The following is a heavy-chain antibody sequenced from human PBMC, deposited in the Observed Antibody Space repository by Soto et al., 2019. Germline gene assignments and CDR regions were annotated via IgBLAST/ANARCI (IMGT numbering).Heavy chain of an antibody. J-gene: IGHJ4*02. V-gene: IGHV3-33*08. D-gene: IGHD1-26*01. CDR2: IRYDGSDE. CDR1: ASIFKGHG. Sequence: PGGSLRLSCAASASIFKGHGMHWVRQAPGKGLEWVAIIRYDGSDEHYGDSVKGRFTISRDNSKNMLYLQMNSLRAEDTAVYYCPRDGVGATTFFGFLDYWGQGTPVTVSS. CDR3: PRDGVGATTFFGFLDY.